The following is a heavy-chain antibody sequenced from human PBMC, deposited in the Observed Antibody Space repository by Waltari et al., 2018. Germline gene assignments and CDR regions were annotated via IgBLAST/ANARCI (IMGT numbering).Heavy chain of an antibody. V-gene: IGHV4-38-2*01. Sequence: QVQLQESGPGLVKPSETLSLTCAVSGSSLSRGYYWGWIRQPPGKGLEWIGSIYHSGSTYYNPSLKSRVTISVDTSKNQFSLKLSSVTAADTAVYYCARQGSIAAAGPDYWGQGTLVTVSS. J-gene: IGHJ4*02. CDR3: ARQGSIAAAGPDY. CDR2: IYHSGST. D-gene: IGHD6-13*01. CDR1: GSSLSRGYY.